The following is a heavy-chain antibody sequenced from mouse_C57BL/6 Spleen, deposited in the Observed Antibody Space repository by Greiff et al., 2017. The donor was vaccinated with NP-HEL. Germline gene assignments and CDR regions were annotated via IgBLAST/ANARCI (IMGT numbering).Heavy chain of an antibody. D-gene: IGHD4-1*01. CDR2: ISSGSSTI. J-gene: IGHJ4*01. V-gene: IGHV5-17*01. Sequence: EVMLVESGGGLVKPGGSLKLSCAASGFTFSDYGMHWVRQAPEKGLEWVAYISSGSSTIYYADTVKGRFTISRDNAKNTLFLQMTSLRSEDTAMYYCARITGGDAMDYWGQGTSVTVSS. CDR1: GFTFSDYG. CDR3: ARITGGDAMDY.